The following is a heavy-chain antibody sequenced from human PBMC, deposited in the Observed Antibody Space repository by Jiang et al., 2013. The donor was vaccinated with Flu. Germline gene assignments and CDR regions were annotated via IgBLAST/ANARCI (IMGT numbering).Heavy chain of an antibody. CDR3: AREGSSSWYFLNWFDP. CDR2: IYTSGST. V-gene: IGHV4-4*07. J-gene: IGHJ5*02. Sequence: QLVESGPGLVKPSETLSLTCTVSGGSISSYYWSWIRQPAGKGLEWIGRIYTSGSTNYNPSLKSRVTMSVDTSKNQFSLKLSSVTAADTAVYYCAREGSSSWYFLNWFDPWGQGTLVTVSS. D-gene: IGHD6-13*01. CDR1: GGSISSYY.